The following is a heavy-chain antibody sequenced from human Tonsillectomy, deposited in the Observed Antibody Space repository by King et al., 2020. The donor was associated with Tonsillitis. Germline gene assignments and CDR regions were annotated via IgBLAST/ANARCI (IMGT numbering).Heavy chain of an antibody. D-gene: IGHD6-13*01. CDR2: IRSKANSYAT. CDR1: GFTFSGSA. J-gene: IGHJ4*02. V-gene: IGHV3-73*01. CDR3: TRLFPGITAAGNY. Sequence: DVQLVESGGGLVQPGGSLKLSCAASGFTFSGSAMHWVRQASGKGLEWVGRIRSKANSYATAYAASVRGRFTISRDDSKNTAYLQMNSLKTEDTAVYCCTRLFPGITAAGNYWGQGTLVTVSS.